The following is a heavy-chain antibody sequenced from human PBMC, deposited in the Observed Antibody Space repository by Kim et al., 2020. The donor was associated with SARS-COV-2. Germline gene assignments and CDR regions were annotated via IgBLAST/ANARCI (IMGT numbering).Heavy chain of an antibody. CDR2: RT. D-gene: IGHD3-10*01. V-gene: IGHV3-23*01. Sequence: RTYYADSVKGRFTISRDNSKNTLYLQMNSLRAEDTAVYYCAKAVGDRGDYWGQGTLVTVSS. J-gene: IGHJ4*02. CDR3: AKAVGDRGDY.